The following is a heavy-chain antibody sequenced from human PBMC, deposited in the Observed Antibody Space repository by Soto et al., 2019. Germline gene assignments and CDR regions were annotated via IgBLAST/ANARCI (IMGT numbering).Heavy chain of an antibody. D-gene: IGHD5-12*01. Sequence: ASVKVSCKASGCTFSSYSISWVRQAPGQGLEWMGGIIPIFGTANYAQKFQGRVTITADESTSTAYMELSSLRSEDTAVYYCASSRDIVATNGMDVWGQGTTVTVSS. J-gene: IGHJ6*02. CDR3: ASSRDIVATNGMDV. CDR2: IIPIFGTA. V-gene: IGHV1-69*13. CDR1: GCTFSSYS.